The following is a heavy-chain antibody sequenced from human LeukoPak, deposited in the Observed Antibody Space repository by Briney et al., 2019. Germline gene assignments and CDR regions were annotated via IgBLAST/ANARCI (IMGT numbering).Heavy chain of an antibody. V-gene: IGHV3-30*18. CDR3: AKDAGAPYCGGDCYVFDY. J-gene: IGHJ4*02. D-gene: IGHD2-21*02. CDR2: ISYDGSNK. Sequence: PGGSLRLSCAASGFTFSSYGMPWVRQAPGKGLEWVAVISYDGSNKYYADSVKGRFTISRDNSKNTLYLQMNSLRAEDTAVYYCAKDAGAPYCGGDCYVFDYWGQGTLVTVSS. CDR1: GFTFSSYG.